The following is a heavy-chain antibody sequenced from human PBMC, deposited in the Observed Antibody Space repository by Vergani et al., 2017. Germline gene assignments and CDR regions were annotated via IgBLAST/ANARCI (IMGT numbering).Heavy chain of an antibody. Sequence: QVQLVESGGGVVQPGRSLRLSCAASGFTFSSYGMHWVRQAPGKGLEWVAVIWYDGSNKYYADSVKGRFTISRDNAKNTLYLQMNSLRAEDTAVYYCARTRYSSGSTLNAFDIWGQGTMVTVSS. J-gene: IGHJ3*02. CDR1: GFTFSSYG. V-gene: IGHV3-33*01. D-gene: IGHD6-19*01. CDR2: IWYDGSNK. CDR3: ARTRYSSGSTLNAFDI.